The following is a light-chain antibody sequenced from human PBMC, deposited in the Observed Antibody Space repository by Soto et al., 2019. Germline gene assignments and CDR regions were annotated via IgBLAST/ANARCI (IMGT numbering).Light chain of an antibody. CDR1: QDISNY. V-gene: IGKV1-33*01. J-gene: IGKJ5*01. CDR3: QQYDNLPSYT. Sequence: DIQMSQSPSSLSASVGDRVTITCQASQDISNYLNWYQHKPGKAPKLLIFRASNLETGVPSRFSGGGSGTQFTFTISSLQPEDIATYYCQQYDNLPSYTFGPGTRLEI. CDR2: RAS.